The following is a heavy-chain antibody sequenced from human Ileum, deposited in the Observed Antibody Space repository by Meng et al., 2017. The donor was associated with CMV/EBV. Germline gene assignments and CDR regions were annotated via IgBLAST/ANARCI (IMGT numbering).Heavy chain of an antibody. CDR2: ISSSNNI. Sequence: SLRLSCTASRFTFTDDWMSWVRQAPGKGLEWVSYISSSNNIYYADSVKGRFTVSRDNAKNSLYLQMNSLSVDGTAVYYCSRLGQFDYWGRGTLVTVSS. V-gene: IGHV3-69-1*01. CDR1: RFTFTDDW. D-gene: IGHD7-27*01. CDR3: SRLGQFDY. J-gene: IGHJ4*02.